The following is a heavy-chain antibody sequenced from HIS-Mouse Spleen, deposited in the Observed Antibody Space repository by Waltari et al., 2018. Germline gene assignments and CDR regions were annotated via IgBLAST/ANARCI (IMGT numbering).Heavy chain of an antibody. CDR3: ARHNLNYWYFDL. J-gene: IGHJ2*01. Sequence: QLQLQESVPGLVKPSETLSLTCTVSGGPISSSSYYWGWIRQPPGKGLEWIGSIYYSGSTYYNPSLKSRVTISVDTSKNQFSLKLSSVTAADTAVYYCARHNLNYWYFDLWGRGTLVTVSS. CDR1: GGPISSSSYY. CDR2: IYYSGST. V-gene: IGHV4-39*01.